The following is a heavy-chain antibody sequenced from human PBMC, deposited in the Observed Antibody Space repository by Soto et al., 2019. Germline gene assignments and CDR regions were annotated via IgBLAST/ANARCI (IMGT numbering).Heavy chain of an antibody. Sequence: VGSLRLSCTASGFIFSNYGMSWVSQAPGKALEWVSNITDNGAGRDYADSVKGRFTISRDNSRNTLYLQMSSLRAEDTALNYCAKEWADVDQPYFDSWGQGTLVTVSS. CDR1: GFIFSNYG. CDR2: ITDNGAGR. D-gene: IGHD1-26*01. V-gene: IGHV3-23*01. CDR3: AKEWADVDQPYFDS. J-gene: IGHJ4*02.